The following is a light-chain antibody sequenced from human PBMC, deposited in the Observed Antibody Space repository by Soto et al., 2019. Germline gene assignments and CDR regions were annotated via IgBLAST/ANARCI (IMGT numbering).Light chain of an antibody. V-gene: IGKV3-20*01. CDR1: QSVGGS. J-gene: IGKJ1*01. Sequence: ETVLTQSPGTLSLSPGERATLSCRASQSVGGSLAWYQQRPGQAPRLLVYHTSNRAPGIPDRFSASGSGTDFTLTISRLEPEDFAVYYCQQYESSPRTFGQGTKVEIK. CDR2: HTS. CDR3: QQYESSPRT.